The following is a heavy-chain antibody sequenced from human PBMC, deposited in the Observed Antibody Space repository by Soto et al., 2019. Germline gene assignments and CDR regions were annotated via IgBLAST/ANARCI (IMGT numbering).Heavy chain of an antibody. D-gene: IGHD2-15*01. CDR2: FDPEDGET. CDR3: ATAPRYCSGGSCYEDNWFDP. CDR1: GYTLTELS. J-gene: IGHJ5*02. Sequence: ASVKVSCKVSGYTLTELSMHWVRQAPGKGLEWMGGFDPEDGETIYAQKFQGRVTMTEDTSTDTAYMELSSLGSEDTAVYYCATAPRYCSGGSCYEDNWFDPWGQGTLVTVSS. V-gene: IGHV1-24*01.